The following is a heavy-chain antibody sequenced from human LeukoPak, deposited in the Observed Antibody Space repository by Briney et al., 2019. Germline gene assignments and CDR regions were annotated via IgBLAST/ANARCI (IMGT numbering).Heavy chain of an antibody. CDR3: ARRYFCDYVLDT. Sequence: ASVKLSCKAYGYRFRDHYIHWVRHAPGQGLEYLGWINPNSGGTNYAQTFQGRLILTRDTSIDTAQINLSSLTPDDSACDCGARRYFCDYVLDTWGQGTLVTVSS. V-gene: IGHV1-2*02. D-gene: IGHD4-17*01. CDR1: GYRFRDHY. J-gene: IGHJ5*02. CDR2: INPNSGGT.